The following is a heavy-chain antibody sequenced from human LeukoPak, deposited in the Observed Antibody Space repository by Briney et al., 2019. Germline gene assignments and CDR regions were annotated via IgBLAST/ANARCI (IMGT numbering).Heavy chain of an antibody. CDR3: ARRGYGYYYYMDV. Sequence: GESLKISCKVSGDNFASYRIGWVRQMPGKGLEWMGFIYPGDSETKNSPSFQGQVTISADKSISTAYLQWSSLKASDTAMYYCARRGYGYYYYMDVWGKGTTVTVSS. V-gene: IGHV5-51*01. CDR1: GDNFASYR. CDR2: IYPGDSET. D-gene: IGHD5-18*01. J-gene: IGHJ6*03.